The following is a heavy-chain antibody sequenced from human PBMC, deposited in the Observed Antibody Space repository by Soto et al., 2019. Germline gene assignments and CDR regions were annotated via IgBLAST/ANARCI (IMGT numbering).Heavy chain of an antibody. CDR3: AREASYYFDSRLDS. Sequence: QVQLVQSGAEVKTPGATVKVSCKASGYVFSNHFIHWVRQAPGQGLGWMGIMNPSGGGTSNSHKFQGRVAMTSYTSTGTAYMALRRLRSDDTAVYYCAREASYYFDSRLDSWGQVTLVTVSS. J-gene: IGHJ4*02. V-gene: IGHV1-46*01. CDR2: MNPSGGGT. CDR1: GYVFSNHF. D-gene: IGHD3-22*01.